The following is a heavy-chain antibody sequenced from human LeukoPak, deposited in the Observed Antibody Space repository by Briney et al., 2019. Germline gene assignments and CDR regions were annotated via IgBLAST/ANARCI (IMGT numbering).Heavy chain of an antibody. J-gene: IGHJ4*02. D-gene: IGHD2-2*01. CDR1: GFIFNDYA. Sequence: GGSLRLSCAASGFIFNDYAMHWVRQAPGKGLEWVAVIAYDGNNKYYADSVKGRFTISRDYSKNTMYLQVNSLRAEDTAVYYCARDYSPAAIAGDYYFDYWGQGTLVTVSS. V-gene: IGHV3-30-3*01. CDR2: IAYDGNNK. CDR3: ARDYSPAAIAGDYYFDY.